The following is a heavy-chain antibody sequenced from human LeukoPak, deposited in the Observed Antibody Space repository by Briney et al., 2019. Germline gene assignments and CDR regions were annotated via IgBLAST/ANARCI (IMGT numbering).Heavy chain of an antibody. CDR3: ARSISGYSSDDLDY. D-gene: IGHD6-19*01. J-gene: IGHJ4*02. Sequence: ASVKVSCKASGGTFSSYAISWVRQAPGQGLEWMGGIIPIFGTANYAQKFQGRVTITADESTSTAYMELSSLRSEDTAVYYCARSISGYSSDDLDYWGQGTLVTVSS. CDR1: GGTFSSYA. CDR2: IIPIFGTA. V-gene: IGHV1-69*13.